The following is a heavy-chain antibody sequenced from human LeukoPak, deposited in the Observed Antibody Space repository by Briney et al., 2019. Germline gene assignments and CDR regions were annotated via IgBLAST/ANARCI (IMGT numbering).Heavy chain of an antibody. CDR1: GFTFSSYA. CDR2: ISYDGSNK. D-gene: IGHD5-18*01. J-gene: IGHJ6*02. CDR3: ARDRSNSYGPTYGMDV. V-gene: IGHV3-30-3*01. Sequence: GRSLRLSCAASGFTFSSYAMHWVRQAPGKGLEWVAVISYDGSNKYYADSVKGRFTISRDNSKNTLYLQMNSLRAEDTAVYYCARDRSNSYGPTYGMDVWGQGTTVTVSS.